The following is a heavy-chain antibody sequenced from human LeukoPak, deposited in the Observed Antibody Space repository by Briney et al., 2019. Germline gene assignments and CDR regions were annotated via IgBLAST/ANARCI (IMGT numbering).Heavy chain of an antibody. Sequence: PSETLSLTCTVSGGSISSGGYYWSWIRQHPGKGLEWIGHISYSGSTDYNASLKSRVTISVDMSKNQFSLKLSSVTAADTAVYYCARESRSSSPDYWGQGTLVTVSS. D-gene: IGHD6-13*01. V-gene: IGHV4-61*08. J-gene: IGHJ4*02. CDR1: GGSISSGGYY. CDR2: ISYSGST. CDR3: ARESRSSSPDY.